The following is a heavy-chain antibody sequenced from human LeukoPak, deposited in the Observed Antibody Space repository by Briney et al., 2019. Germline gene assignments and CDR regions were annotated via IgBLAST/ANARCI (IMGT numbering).Heavy chain of an antibody. D-gene: IGHD1-1*01. Sequence: GGSLRLSCAASGFTVSSNYMSWVRQAPGKGLEWVSVIYSGGSTYYADSVEGRFTISRDNSKNTLYLQMNSLRAEDTAVYYCARELDWNEANWFDPWGQGTLVTVSS. CDR1: GFTVSSNY. CDR3: ARELDWNEANWFDP. V-gene: IGHV3-53*01. CDR2: IYSGGST. J-gene: IGHJ5*02.